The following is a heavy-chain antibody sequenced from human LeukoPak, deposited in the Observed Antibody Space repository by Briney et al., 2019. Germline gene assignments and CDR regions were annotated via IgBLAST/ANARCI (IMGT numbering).Heavy chain of an antibody. CDR2: IKQDGSEK. CDR3: AKIQSSGRVVVVPAAIGFDY. V-gene: IGHV3-7*03. D-gene: IGHD2-2*02. CDR1: GFTFSSYW. Sequence: GGSLRLSCAASGFTFSSYWMSWVRQAPGKGLEWVANIKQDGSEKYHVDSVKGRFTISRDNSKNTLYLQMNSLRAEDTAVYYCAKIQSSGRVVVVPAAIGFDYWGQGTLVTVSS. J-gene: IGHJ4*02.